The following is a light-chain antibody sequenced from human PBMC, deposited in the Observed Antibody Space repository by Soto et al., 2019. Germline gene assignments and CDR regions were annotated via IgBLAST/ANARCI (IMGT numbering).Light chain of an antibody. V-gene: IGKV3-11*01. CDR2: DAS. CDR1: QSVSSY. Sequence: EIVLAQSPGTLSLSPGERATLSWRASQSVSSYLAWYQQKPGQAPRLLIYDASNRATGIPARFSGSGSGTDFTLTISSLEPEDFAVYYCQQRSNWPLTFGGGTKVDI. CDR3: QQRSNWPLT. J-gene: IGKJ4*01.